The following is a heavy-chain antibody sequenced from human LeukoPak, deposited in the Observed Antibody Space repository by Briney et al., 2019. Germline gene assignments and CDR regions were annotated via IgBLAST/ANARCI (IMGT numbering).Heavy chain of an antibody. CDR3: AISLVGFDWFDP. CDR1: GYTFTSYG. D-gene: IGHD6-6*01. Sequence: GDSVKVSCKASGYTFTSYGISWARQAPGQGLEWMGRIIPILGIANYAQKFQGRVTITADKSTSTAYMELSSLRSEDTAVYYCAISLVGFDWFDPWGQGTLVTVSS. V-gene: IGHV1-69*04. CDR2: IIPILGIA. J-gene: IGHJ5*02.